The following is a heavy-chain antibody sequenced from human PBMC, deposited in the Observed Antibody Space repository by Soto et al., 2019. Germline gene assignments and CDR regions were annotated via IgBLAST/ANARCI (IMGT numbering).Heavy chain of an antibody. CDR3: AREDSSFDY. CDR1: GFTFSSYA. D-gene: IGHD6-6*01. V-gene: IGHV3-30*04. CDR2: ISYDGSNK. Sequence: GGSLRLSCAASGFTFSSYAMHWVRQAPGKGLEWVAVISYDGSNKYYAGSVKGRFTISRDNSKNTLYLQMNSLRAEDTAVYYCAREDSSFDYWGQGTLVTVSS. J-gene: IGHJ4*02.